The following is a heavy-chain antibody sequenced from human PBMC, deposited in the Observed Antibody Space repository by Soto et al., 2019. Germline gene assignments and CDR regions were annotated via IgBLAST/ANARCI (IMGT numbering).Heavy chain of an antibody. J-gene: IGHJ4*02. V-gene: IGHV3-21*01. CDR3: ARDYCSGGSCYYPGY. D-gene: IGHD2-15*01. CDR1: GFTFSAYT. Sequence: GGSLRLSCAGSGFTFSAYTMNWVRQAPGKGLEWVSSISSSGSDIDFAASVKGRFTISRDNAKNTLYLQMNSLRAEDTAEYYCARDYCSGGSCYYPGYWGQGTPVTVSS. CDR2: ISSSGSDI.